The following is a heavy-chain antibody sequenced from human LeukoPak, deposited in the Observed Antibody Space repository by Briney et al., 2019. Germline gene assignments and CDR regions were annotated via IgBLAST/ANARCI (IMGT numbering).Heavy chain of an antibody. V-gene: IGHV4-61*02. Sequence: SETLSLTCTVSGGSISSGTYYWSWIRQPAGKGLEWIGRIYTSGSTKYNPSLKSRVAISVDTSKNQFSLKLSSVTAADTAVYYCARARRVNPYYYDSSGYYCLFDYWGQGTLVTVSS. CDR2: IYTSGST. D-gene: IGHD3-22*01. J-gene: IGHJ4*02. CDR1: GGSISSGTYY. CDR3: ARARRVNPYYYDSSGYYCLFDY.